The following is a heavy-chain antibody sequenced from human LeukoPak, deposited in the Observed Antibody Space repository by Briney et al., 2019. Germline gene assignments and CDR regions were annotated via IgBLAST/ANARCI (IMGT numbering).Heavy chain of an antibody. V-gene: IGHV1-69*01. CDR1: RGTPKNYT. J-gene: IGHJ5*02. CDR2: IIPMIETT. CDR3: ARDVANFWFDP. Sequence: EASVRVSCKASRGTPKNYTINWVRQAPGQGLEWMGGIIPMIETTIYAPRFQGRVTITADEFTDTVYMELSSLRAEDTAVYYCARDVANFWFDPWGQGTLVTVSS. D-gene: IGHD2-15*01.